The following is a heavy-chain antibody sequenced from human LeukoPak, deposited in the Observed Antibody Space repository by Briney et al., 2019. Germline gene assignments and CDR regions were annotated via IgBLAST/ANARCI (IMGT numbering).Heavy chain of an antibody. J-gene: IGHJ6*03. D-gene: IGHD3-3*01. Sequence: PGGSLGLSCAASGFPLRTYGMSWVRQAPGKGLEWVSGTPSGGDNTYYADSVKGRFTISRDNSENTLYLQINNLRAEDTAVYYCAKDSQYYDFWSRYNHYSYHYMDVWGKGTTVIVSS. CDR3: AKDSQYYDFWSRYNHYSYHYMDV. CDR1: GFPLRTYG. V-gene: IGHV3-23*01. CDR2: TPSGGDNT.